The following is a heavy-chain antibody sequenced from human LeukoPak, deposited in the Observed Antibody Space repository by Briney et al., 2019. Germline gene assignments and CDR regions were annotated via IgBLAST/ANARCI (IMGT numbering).Heavy chain of an antibody. CDR2: IIPILGIA. D-gene: IGHD1-26*01. CDR3: ARDSPTVGAYVGNAFDI. CDR1: GGTFSSYA. Sequence: SVKVSCKASGGTFSSYAISWVRQAPGQGLEWMGRIIPILGIANYAQKFQGRVTITADKSTSTAYMELSSLRSEDTAVYYCARDSPTVGAYVGNAFDIWGQGTMVTVSS. J-gene: IGHJ3*02. V-gene: IGHV1-69*04.